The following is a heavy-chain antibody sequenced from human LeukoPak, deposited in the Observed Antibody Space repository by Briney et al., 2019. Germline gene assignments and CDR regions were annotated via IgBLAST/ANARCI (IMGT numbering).Heavy chain of an antibody. V-gene: IGHV3-30-3*01. CDR2: ISSDGSGK. CDR1: GFSFNGYG. Sequence: GSLRLSCLASGFSFNGYGMHWVRQAPGKGLEWVSLISSDGSGKYYADSVKGRFTISRDMSKNTMYVQMNSLRAEDTAVYYCAKDRGITMVRGVIDYWGQGTLVTVSS. J-gene: IGHJ4*02. CDR3: AKDRGITMVRGVIDY. D-gene: IGHD3-10*01.